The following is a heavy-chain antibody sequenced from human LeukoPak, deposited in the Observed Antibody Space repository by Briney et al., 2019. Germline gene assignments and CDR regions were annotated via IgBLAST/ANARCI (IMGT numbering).Heavy chain of an antibody. V-gene: IGHV4-34*01. Sequence: SETLSLTCTVSGYSISNGYYWSWIRQPPGKGLEWIGEINHSGSTNYNPSLKSRVTISVDTSKNQFSLKLSSVTAADTAVYYCARAGFGELLPLNDYWGQGTLVTVSS. J-gene: IGHJ4*02. D-gene: IGHD3-10*01. CDR1: GYSISNGYY. CDR3: ARAGFGELLPLNDY. CDR2: INHSGST.